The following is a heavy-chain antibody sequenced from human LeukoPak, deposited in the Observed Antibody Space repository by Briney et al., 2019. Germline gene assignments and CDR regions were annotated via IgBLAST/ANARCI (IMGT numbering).Heavy chain of an antibody. D-gene: IGHD6-6*01. V-gene: IGHV3-30*18. Sequence: GRSLRLSCAASGFSFSSYGIHWVRQAPGKGLEWVAVISYDGSNKYYADSVKGRFTISRDNSKNTLYLQMNSLRTEDTSVYYCAKERYSSSSVYIDYWGQGTLVTVSS. CDR2: ISYDGSNK. CDR3: AKERYSSSSVYIDY. CDR1: GFSFSSYG. J-gene: IGHJ4*02.